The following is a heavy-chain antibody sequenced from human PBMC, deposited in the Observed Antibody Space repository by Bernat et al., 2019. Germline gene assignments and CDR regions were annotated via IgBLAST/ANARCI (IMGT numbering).Heavy chain of an antibody. CDR3: ARGCGGSCYFHDAFDI. CDR1: GFTFSSYS. Sequence: EVQLVESGGGLVKPGGSLRLSCAASGFTFSSYSMNWVRQAPGKGLEWVSSISSSSSYIYYADSVKGRFTITRDNAKNSLYLQMNSLRAEDTAVYYCARGCGGSCYFHDAFDIWGRGTMVTVSS. D-gene: IGHD2-15*01. V-gene: IGHV3-21*01. J-gene: IGHJ3*02. CDR2: ISSSSSYI.